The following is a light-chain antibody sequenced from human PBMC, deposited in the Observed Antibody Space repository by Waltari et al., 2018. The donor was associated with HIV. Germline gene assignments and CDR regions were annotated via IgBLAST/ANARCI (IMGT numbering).Light chain of an antibody. CDR2: EVS. V-gene: IGLV2-11*01. Sequence: QSALTQPRSVSGSPGQSVTISCTGTSSDVGGYNSVSWYQQHPGKAPQLLMYEVSKWPSGLPDRFSGSKACNTAYLTIAGLRADDEADYYCCSYGGTYNVFGTGTKVTTL. CDR1: SSDVGGYNS. CDR3: CSYGGTYNV. J-gene: IGLJ1*01.